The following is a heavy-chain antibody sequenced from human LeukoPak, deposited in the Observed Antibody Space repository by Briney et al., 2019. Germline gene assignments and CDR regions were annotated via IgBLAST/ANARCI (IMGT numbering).Heavy chain of an antibody. CDR1: GYTFTSYY. CDR2: INPSGGST. CDR3: AVTYYYDSSGARIDY. J-gene: IGHJ4*02. D-gene: IGHD3-22*01. V-gene: IGHV1-46*01. Sequence: ASVKVSCKASGYTFTSYYMHLVRQAPGQGLEWMGIINPSGGSTSYAQKLQGRVTMTRDTSTSTVYMELSSLRSEDTAVYYCAVTYYYDSSGARIDYWGQGTLVTVSS.